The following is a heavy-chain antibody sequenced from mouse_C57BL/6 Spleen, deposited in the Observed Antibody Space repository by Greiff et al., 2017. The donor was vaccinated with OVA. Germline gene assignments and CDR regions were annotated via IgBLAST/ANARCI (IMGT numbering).Heavy chain of an antibody. D-gene: IGHD1-1*01. CDR1: GYTFTSYW. J-gene: IGHJ2*01. Sequence: QVHVKQSGAELVRPGSSVKLSCKASGYTFTSYWMDWVKQRPGQGLEWIGNIYPSDSETHYNQKFKDKATLTVDKSSSTAYMQLSSLTSEDSAVYYCARLYYGSSYDYWGQGTTLTVSS. CDR3: ARLYYGSSYDY. V-gene: IGHV1-61*01. CDR2: IYPSDSET.